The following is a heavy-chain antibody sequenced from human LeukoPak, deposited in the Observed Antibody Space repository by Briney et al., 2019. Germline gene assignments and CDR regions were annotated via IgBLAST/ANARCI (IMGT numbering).Heavy chain of an antibody. D-gene: IGHD3-10*01. CDR3: ARRHYGSGSNDY. V-gene: IGHV4-39*01. CDR2: IYYSGST. J-gene: IGHJ4*02. Sequence: SETLSLTCTVSGGSISSSSYYWGWIRQPPGKGLERIGSIYYSGSTYYNPSLKSRVTISVDTSKNQFSLKLSSVTAADTAVYYCARRHYGSGSNDYWGQGTLVTVSS. CDR1: GGSISSSSYY.